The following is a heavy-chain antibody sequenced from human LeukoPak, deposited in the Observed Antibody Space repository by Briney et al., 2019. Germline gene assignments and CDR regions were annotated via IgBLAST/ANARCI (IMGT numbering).Heavy chain of an antibody. Sequence: SETLSLTCAVSGYSISSGYYWGWIRQPPGKGLEWIGSIYHSGSTYYSPSLKSRVTISVDTSKNQFSLKLSSVTAADTAVYYCARDRDYGSGSYYDYWGQGTLVTVSS. V-gene: IGHV4-38-2*02. D-gene: IGHD3-10*01. CDR3: ARDRDYGSGSYYDY. J-gene: IGHJ4*02. CDR1: GYSISSGYY. CDR2: IYHSGST.